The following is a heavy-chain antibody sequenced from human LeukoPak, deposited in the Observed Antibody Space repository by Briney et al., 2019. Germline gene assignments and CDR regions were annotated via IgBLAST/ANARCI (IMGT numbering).Heavy chain of an antibody. Sequence: GGSLRLSCAASGFTFSSYSMNRVRQAPGKGLEWVSSISSSSSYIYYADSVKGRFTISRDNAKNSLYLQMNSLRAEDTAVYYCARAGVSKYYFDYWGQGTLVTVSS. D-gene: IGHD3-10*01. J-gene: IGHJ4*02. CDR2: ISSSSSYI. CDR1: GFTFSSYS. V-gene: IGHV3-21*01. CDR3: ARAGVSKYYFDY.